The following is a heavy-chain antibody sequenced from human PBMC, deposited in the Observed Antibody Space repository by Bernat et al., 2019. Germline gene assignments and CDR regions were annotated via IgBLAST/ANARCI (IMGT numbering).Heavy chain of an antibody. V-gene: IGHV3-33*08. CDR3: ARDIRSSRYDY. D-gene: IGHD3-3*02. J-gene: IGHJ4*02. CDR2: IWYDASKK. Sequence: VQLVESGGGVVQPGRSLRLSCVASGFTFSDYSLHWVRQAPGKGLEWVAVIWYDASKKYYVDSVKGRFTISRDNSKNTLYLQLDSLRVEDTAVYYCARDIRSSRYDYWGQGTVVTVSS. CDR1: GFTFSDYS.